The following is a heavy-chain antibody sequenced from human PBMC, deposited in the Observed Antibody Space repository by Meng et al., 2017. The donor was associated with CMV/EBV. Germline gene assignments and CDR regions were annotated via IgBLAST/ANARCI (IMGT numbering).Heavy chain of an antibody. V-gene: IGHV1-18*01. CDR1: GYNVTSYG. Sequence: QVRLEPSGAWVKQAGASVNVSCKASGYNVTSYGISWVRQAPGQGLEWMGWISAYNGNTNYAQKLQGRVTMTTDTSTSTAYMELRSLRSDDTDVYYCAREGFDYWGQGTLVTVS. J-gene: IGHJ4*02. CDR3: AREGFDY. CDR2: ISAYNGNT.